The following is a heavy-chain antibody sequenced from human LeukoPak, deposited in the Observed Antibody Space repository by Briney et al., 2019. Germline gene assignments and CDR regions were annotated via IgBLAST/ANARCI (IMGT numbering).Heavy chain of an antibody. Sequence: PGGSLRLSCAASGFSLTTSAMSWVRQAPGKGLEWVSLISASGNIKFYAASVKGRFTISRDNAKNSLYLQMNSLRAEDTAVYYCARYFSQMTTNSDAFDIWGQGTMVTVSS. V-gene: IGHV3-23*01. CDR3: ARYFSQMTTNSDAFDI. CDR1: GFSLTTSA. D-gene: IGHD5-24*01. J-gene: IGHJ3*02. CDR2: ISASGNIK.